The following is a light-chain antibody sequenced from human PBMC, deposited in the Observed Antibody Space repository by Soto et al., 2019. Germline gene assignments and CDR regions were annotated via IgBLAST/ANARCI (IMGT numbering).Light chain of an antibody. V-gene: IGKV1-5*03. CDR3: QQYNSWT. CDR1: QSISNW. Sequence: DIQMTQSPSTLSASVGDRVTITCRASQSISNWLAWYQQKPGKAPKLLIYTASRLESGVPSRFSGSGSGTEFTLTISSLQPDDFATYYCQQYNSWTFGQGTKVEIK. J-gene: IGKJ1*01. CDR2: TAS.